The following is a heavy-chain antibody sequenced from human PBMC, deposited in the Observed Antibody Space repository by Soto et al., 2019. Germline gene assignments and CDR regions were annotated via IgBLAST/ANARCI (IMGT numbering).Heavy chain of an antibody. CDR3: ARGGRDGHAPGFFDF. CDR1: GFTFSDYA. D-gene: IGHD2-15*01. Sequence: ELQLVESGGGLIKPGGSLRLSCSSSGFTFSDYAMSWFRQAPGKGLEWVGFTRNKAYEGATEYAASLRGRVDVSRDDSKGIVYLKITGLKTGDTAVYYWARGGRDGHAPGFFDFWGQGTLVSVSS. V-gene: IGHV3-49*05. CDR2: TRNKAYEGAT. J-gene: IGHJ4*02.